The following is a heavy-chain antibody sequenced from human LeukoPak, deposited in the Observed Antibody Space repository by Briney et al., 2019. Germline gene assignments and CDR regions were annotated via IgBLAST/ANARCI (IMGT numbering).Heavy chain of an antibody. CDR2: TYYRSKWYN. CDR3: ARVVTLRGYSGYDLLEYFDY. V-gene: IGHV6-1*01. Sequence: SQTLSLTCAISGDSVSSNSAAWNWIRQSPSRGLEWLGRTYYRSKWYNDYAVSVKSRITINPDTSKNQFSLQLNSVTPEDTAVYYCARVVTLRGYSGYDLLEYFDYWGQGTLVTVSS. J-gene: IGHJ4*02. CDR1: GDSVSSNSAA. D-gene: IGHD5-12*01.